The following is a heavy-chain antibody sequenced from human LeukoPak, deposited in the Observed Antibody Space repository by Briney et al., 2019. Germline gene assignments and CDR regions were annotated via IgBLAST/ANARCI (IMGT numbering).Heavy chain of an antibody. CDR2: IKQDGSEK. V-gene: IGHV3-7*01. Sequence: GGSLRLSCAASGFTFSTYWMTWVRQAPGKGLEWVANIKQDGSEKYFVDSVKGRFTISRDNANNSLYLQMNSLRAEDTAVYYCARDWGDGFDYWGQGTLVTVSS. D-gene: IGHD2-21*02. CDR1: GFTFSTYW. CDR3: ARDWGDGFDY. J-gene: IGHJ4*02.